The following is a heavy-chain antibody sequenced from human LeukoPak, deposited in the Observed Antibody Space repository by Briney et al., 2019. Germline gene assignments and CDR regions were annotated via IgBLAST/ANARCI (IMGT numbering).Heavy chain of an antibody. D-gene: IGHD6-19*01. CDR3: ARDRRRGNSSGWYVDWFDP. CDR1: GYTFTNYA. V-gene: IGHV1-18*01. Sequence: GASVKVSCKASGYTFTNYAITWVRQAPGQGLEWMGWISAYNGNTNYAQKLQGRVTMTTDTSTSTAYMELRSLRSDDTAVYYCARDRRRGNSSGWYVDWFDPWGQGTLVTVSS. CDR2: ISAYNGNT. J-gene: IGHJ5*02.